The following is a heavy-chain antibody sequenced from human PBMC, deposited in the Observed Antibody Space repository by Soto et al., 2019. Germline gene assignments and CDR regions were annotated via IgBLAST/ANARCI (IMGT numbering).Heavy chain of an antibody. CDR2: IWYGGSYK. D-gene: IGHD6-6*01. V-gene: IGHV3-33*01. CDR3: ARDLYSSSFDY. CDR1: GFTFSSYG. Sequence: GGSLRLSCAASGFTFSSYGIHWVRQAPGKGLEWVAVIWYGGSYKYYADSGKGRFTISRDNSRNTVYLQMNSLRAEDTAVYYCARDLYSSSFDYWGQGTQVTVSS. J-gene: IGHJ4*02.